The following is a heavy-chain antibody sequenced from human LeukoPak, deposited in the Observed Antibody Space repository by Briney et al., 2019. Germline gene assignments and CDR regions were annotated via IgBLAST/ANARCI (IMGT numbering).Heavy chain of an antibody. V-gene: IGHV3-48*03. D-gene: IGHD3-10*02. CDR3: AELGITMIGGV. CDR1: GFTFGDYA. Sequence: GGSLRLSCTAPGFTFGDYAMSWFRQAPGKGLEWVSYISSSGSTIYYADSVKGRFTISRDNAKNSLYLQMNCLRAEDTAVYYCAELGITMIGGVWGKGTTVTISS. J-gene: IGHJ6*04. CDR2: ISSSGSTI.